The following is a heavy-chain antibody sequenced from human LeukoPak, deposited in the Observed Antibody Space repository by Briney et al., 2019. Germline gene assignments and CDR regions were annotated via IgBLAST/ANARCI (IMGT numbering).Heavy chain of an antibody. CDR1: GFTLSSYA. V-gene: IGHV3-23*01. D-gene: IGHD3-9*01. J-gene: IGHJ4*02. CDR3: AKIPDILTGYYADY. CDR2: ISGSGGST. Sequence: GGSLRLSCAASGFTLSSYAMSWVRQAPGKGLEWVSAISGSGGSTYYADSVKGRFTISRDNSKNTLYLQMNSLRAEDTAVYYCAKIPDILTGYYADYWGQGTLVTVSS.